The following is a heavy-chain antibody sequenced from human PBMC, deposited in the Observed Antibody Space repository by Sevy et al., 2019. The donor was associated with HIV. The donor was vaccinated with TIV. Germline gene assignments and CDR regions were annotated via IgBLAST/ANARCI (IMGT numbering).Heavy chain of an antibody. J-gene: IGHJ5*02. CDR2: ISSSGSTI. CDR1: GFTFSSYE. CDR3: AREGCSSTSCSRGAGNWFDP. V-gene: IGHV3-48*03. Sequence: GGSLRLSCAASGFTFSSYEMNWVRQAPGKGLEWVSYISSSGSTIYYADSVKGRFTTSRDNAKNSLYLQMNSLRAEDTAVYYCAREGCSSTSCSRGAGNWFDPWGQGTLVTVSS. D-gene: IGHD2-2*01.